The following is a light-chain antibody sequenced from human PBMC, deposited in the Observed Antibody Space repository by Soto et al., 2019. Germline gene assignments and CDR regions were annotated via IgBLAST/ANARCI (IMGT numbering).Light chain of an antibody. Sequence: QSVLTQPPSASGTPGQRVTISCSGSSSNIGSNYLYWYQQLPGTAPKLLIYRNNERPSGVPDRFSGSKSGTSASLAISGLRSEVEADYYCAAWDDSLSAMVFGGGTKVTVL. J-gene: IGLJ2*01. V-gene: IGLV1-47*01. CDR1: SSNIGSNY. CDR2: RNN. CDR3: AAWDDSLSAMV.